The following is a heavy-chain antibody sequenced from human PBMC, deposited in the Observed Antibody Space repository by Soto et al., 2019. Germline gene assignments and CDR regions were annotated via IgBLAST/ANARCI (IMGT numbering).Heavy chain of an antibody. J-gene: IGHJ6*02. CDR2: IIPIFGTA. CDR1: GGTFSSYA. Sequence: SVKVSCKASGGTFSSYAISWVRQAPGQGLEWMGGIIPIFGTANYAQKFQGRVTITADESTSTAYMELSSLRSEDTAVYCCARQGFYWSGGSCDTTSYYYYGMDVWGQGTTVTVSS. V-gene: IGHV1-69*13. CDR3: ARQGFYWSGGSCDTTSYYYYGMDV. D-gene: IGHD2-15*01.